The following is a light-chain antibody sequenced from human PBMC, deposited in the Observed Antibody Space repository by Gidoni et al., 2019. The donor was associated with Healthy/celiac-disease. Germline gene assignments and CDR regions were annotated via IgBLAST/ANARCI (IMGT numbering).Light chain of an antibody. J-gene: IGKJ1*01. Sequence: AIRMTQSPSSFSASTGDRVTITCRASQGISSYLAWYQQKPGKAPKLLIYAASTLQSGVPSRFSGSGSGTDFTLTISCLQSEDFATYYCQQYYSYPWTFAQETKVEIK. CDR2: AAS. CDR1: QGISSY. V-gene: IGKV1-8*01. CDR3: QQYYSYPWT.